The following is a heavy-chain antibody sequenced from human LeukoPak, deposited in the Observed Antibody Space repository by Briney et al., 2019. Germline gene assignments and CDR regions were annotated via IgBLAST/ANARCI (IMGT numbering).Heavy chain of an antibody. D-gene: IGHD2-2*01. Sequence: ASVKVSCKTSGYTFTSYYMHWVRQAPGQGLEWMGWINPNSGGTNYAQKFQGRVTMTRDTSISTAYMELSRLRSDDTAVYYCARAPRYCSSTSCYEDYYYMDVWGKGTTVTISS. J-gene: IGHJ6*03. V-gene: IGHV1-2*02. CDR2: INPNSGGT. CDR1: GYTFTSYY. CDR3: ARAPRYCSSTSCYEDYYYMDV.